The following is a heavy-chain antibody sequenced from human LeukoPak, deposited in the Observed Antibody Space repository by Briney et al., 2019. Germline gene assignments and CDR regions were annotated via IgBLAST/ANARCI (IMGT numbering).Heavy chain of an antibody. V-gene: IGHV1-2*02. J-gene: IGHJ6*02. CDR2: INPNSGGT. D-gene: IGHD3-22*01. CDR1: GYTFTGYY. Sequence: ASVKVSCKASGYTFTGYYMHWVRQAPGQGLEWMGWINPNSGGTNYAQKFQGRVTMTRDTSISTAYMELSRLRSDDTAVYYCARDLYYDSSGPAGDYYYGMDVCGQGTTVTVSS. CDR3: ARDLYYDSSGPAGDYYYGMDV.